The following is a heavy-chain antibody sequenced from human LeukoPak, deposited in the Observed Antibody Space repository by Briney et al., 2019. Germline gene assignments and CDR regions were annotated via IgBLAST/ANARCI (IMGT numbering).Heavy chain of an antibody. J-gene: IGHJ4*02. CDR2: ISDSDGST. Sequence: GGSLRLSCAASGFTPSSYAMSWVRQAPGKGLEWVSAISDSDGSTDYADSVKGRFTISRDNSKNTLYLQMNSLRDEDTAVYYCAKVIAAAGTQCWGQGTLVTVSS. CDR1: GFTPSSYA. CDR3: AKVIAAAGTQC. V-gene: IGHV3-23*01. D-gene: IGHD6-13*01.